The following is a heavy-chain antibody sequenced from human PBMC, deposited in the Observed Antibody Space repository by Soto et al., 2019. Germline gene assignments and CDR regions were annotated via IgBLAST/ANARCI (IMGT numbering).Heavy chain of an antibody. CDR3: AIVLPDDFWSGSTLVGMDV. V-gene: IGHV3-30*03. J-gene: IGHJ6*02. CDR2: ISYDGSDE. D-gene: IGHD3-3*01. CDR1: GSAFRTYG. Sequence: GGSLRLSCAASGSAFRTYGMHWVRQAPGKGLEWVALISYDGSDEYYADSVKGRFTISRDNSKNTLYLQMNSLRAADTAVYYCAIVLPDDFWSGSTLVGMDVWGQGTTVTVSS.